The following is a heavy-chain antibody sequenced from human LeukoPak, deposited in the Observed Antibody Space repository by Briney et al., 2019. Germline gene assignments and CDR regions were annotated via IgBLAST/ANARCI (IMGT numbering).Heavy chain of an antibody. CDR1: GISLSNYG. D-gene: IGHD2/OR15-2a*01. J-gene: IGHJ4*02. CDR3: ARRGVVIRIILVGFHKEAYYFES. Sequence: GGSLRLSCAVSGISLSNYGMSWVRQAPGKGLEWVVGICGSGGTTNYAESVKGRFTISRDNPKNTLFLQMNILRADDTTVYFCARRGVVIRIILVGFHKEAYYFESWGQGALVTVSS. CDR2: ICGSGGTT. V-gene: IGHV3-23*01.